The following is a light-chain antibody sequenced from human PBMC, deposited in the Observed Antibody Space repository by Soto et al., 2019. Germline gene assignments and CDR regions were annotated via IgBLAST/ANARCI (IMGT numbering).Light chain of an antibody. CDR2: DAS. CDR3: QQRSNWPPSPT. V-gene: IGKV3-11*01. Sequence: EIVLTQSPATLSLSPGERATLSCRASQSVSSYLAWYQQKPGQAPRLLIYDASNRATGIPARFSGSGSGIDFTLTISSLEPEDFAVYYCQQRSNWPPSPTFGQGTKLEIK. CDR1: QSVSSY. J-gene: IGKJ2*01.